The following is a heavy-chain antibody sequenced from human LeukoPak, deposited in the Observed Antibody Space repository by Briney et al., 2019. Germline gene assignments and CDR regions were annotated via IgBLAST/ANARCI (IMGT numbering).Heavy chain of an antibody. Sequence: SETLSLTCTVSGYSISSGYYWGWIRQPPGKGLEWIGTIYHSGSTYYNPSLKSRDTISVDTSKNQFSLKLSSVTAADTAVYYCARVWDSSGLYYFEYWGQGTLVTVSS. V-gene: IGHV4-38-2*02. J-gene: IGHJ4*02. D-gene: IGHD3-22*01. CDR3: ARVWDSSGLYYFEY. CDR2: IYHSGST. CDR1: GYSISSGYY.